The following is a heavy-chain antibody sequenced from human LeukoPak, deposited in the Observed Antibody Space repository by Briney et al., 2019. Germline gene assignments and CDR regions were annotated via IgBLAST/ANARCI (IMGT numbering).Heavy chain of an antibody. V-gene: IGHV3-30-3*01. D-gene: IGHD6-6*01. J-gene: IGHJ4*02. CDR3: ARGGIAARRVSYYFDY. Sequence: GGSLRLSCAASGFTFTNAWMHWVRQAPGKGLEWVAVISYDGSNKYYADSVKGRFTISRDNSKNTLYLQMNSLRAEDTAVYYCARGGIAARRVSYYFDYWGQGTLVTVSS. CDR1: GFTFTNAW. CDR2: ISYDGSNK.